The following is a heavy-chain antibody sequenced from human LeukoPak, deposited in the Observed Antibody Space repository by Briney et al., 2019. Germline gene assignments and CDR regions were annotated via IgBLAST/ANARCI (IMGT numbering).Heavy chain of an antibody. CDR1: GGTFNSYA. V-gene: IGHV1-69*06. CDR2: IIPIFGTT. Sequence: ASVKVSCKASGGTFNSYAISWVRQAPGQGLEWMGGIIPIFGTTNYAQKFQGRVTITADKSTSTAYMELSSLRSEDTAVYYCARVPRYFDWSHPLNNWGQGTLVTVSS. CDR3: ARVPRYFDWSHPLNN. D-gene: IGHD3-9*01. J-gene: IGHJ4*02.